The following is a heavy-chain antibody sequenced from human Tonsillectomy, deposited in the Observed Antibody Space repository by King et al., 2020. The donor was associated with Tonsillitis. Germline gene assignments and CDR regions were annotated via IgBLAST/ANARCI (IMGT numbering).Heavy chain of an antibody. CDR2: ISAYNGNT. J-gene: IGHJ4*02. CDR3: ARDQFPDITLVRGVESLFDC. CDR1: GYTFTSYG. D-gene: IGHD3-10*01. V-gene: IGHV1-18*04. Sequence: QEQLVQSGAEVKKPGASVKVSCKASGYTFTSYGISWVRQAPGQGLEWMGWISAYNGNTNYAQKLQDRVTMTTDTSTSTAYMELRSLRSDDTAVYYCARDQFPDITLVRGVESLFDCWGQGTLVTVSS.